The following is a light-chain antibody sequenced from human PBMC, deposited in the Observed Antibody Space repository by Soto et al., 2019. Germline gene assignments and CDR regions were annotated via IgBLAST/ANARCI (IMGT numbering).Light chain of an antibody. CDR2: MAS. Sequence: DIQLTQSPSTLSASVGDRVTITCRAGQSITNWLAWYQQKPGKAPKVLIHMASSLKSGVPSRFSGSGSGTEFTLTITSLQPDDSATYYCQQYNSLSSVSFGGGTKVEI. CDR3: QQYNSLSSVS. V-gene: IGKV1-5*03. CDR1: QSITNW. J-gene: IGKJ4*01.